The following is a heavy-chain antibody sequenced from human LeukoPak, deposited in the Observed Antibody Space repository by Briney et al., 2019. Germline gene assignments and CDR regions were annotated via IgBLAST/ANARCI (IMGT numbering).Heavy chain of an antibody. D-gene: IGHD3-22*01. CDR2: TYYSGDT. Sequence: SETLSLTCPVSGGSVSSGNYYWSWIRQPPGKGLEWIGYTYYSGDTNYNPSLKGRVTISVDTSKNQVSLKLSSVTAADTAVYYCARDPSGYFNYWGQGTLVTVSS. V-gene: IGHV4-61*01. CDR3: ARDPSGYFNY. J-gene: IGHJ4*02. CDR1: GGSVSSGNYY.